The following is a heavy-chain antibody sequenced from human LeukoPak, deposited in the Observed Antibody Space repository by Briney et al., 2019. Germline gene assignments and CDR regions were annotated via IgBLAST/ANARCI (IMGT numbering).Heavy chain of an antibody. CDR1: GGSLSSSIYY. V-gene: IGHV4-39*01. D-gene: IGHD5-18*01. CDR3: ARRSRRDQLWHGMDV. Sequence: SETLSLTCTVSGGSLSSSIYYWGWVRQPPGKGLEWIGSIYNSASTYYNPSLKNRVTISVDTSKNQFSLKPNSVTAADTAVYYCARRSRRDQLWHGMDVWGQGTTVTVSS. J-gene: IGHJ6*02. CDR2: IYNSAST.